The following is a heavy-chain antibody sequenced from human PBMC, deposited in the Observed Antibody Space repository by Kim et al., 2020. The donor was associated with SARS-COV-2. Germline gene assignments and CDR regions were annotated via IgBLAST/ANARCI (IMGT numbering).Heavy chain of an antibody. CDR1: GGSVSSGSYY. CDR2: IYYSGST. D-gene: IGHD3-10*01. Sequence: SETLSLTCTVSGGSVSSGSYYWSWIRQPPGKGLEWIGYIYYSGSTNYNPSLKSRVTISVDTSKNQFSLKLSSVTAADTAMYYCARDLAGTYTDHWGQGTLVTVSS. V-gene: IGHV4-61*01. J-gene: IGHJ4*02. CDR3: ARDLAGTYTDH.